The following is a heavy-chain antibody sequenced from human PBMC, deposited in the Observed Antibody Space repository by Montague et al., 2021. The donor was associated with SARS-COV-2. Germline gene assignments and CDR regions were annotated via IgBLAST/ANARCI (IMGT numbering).Heavy chain of an antibody. CDR2: IYYTEST. Sequence: TLSLTCTVSGGSISTSTYYWGWIRQPPGKGLEWIGSIYYTESTFYNPSLKSRVTISVDTSQNQFSLKLSSVTAADTAMYYCAGQRVSSPFDHWGQGTLVTVSS. CDR1: GGSISTSTYY. V-gene: IGHV4-39*01. CDR3: AGQRVSSPFDH. J-gene: IGHJ4*02. D-gene: IGHD6-13*01.